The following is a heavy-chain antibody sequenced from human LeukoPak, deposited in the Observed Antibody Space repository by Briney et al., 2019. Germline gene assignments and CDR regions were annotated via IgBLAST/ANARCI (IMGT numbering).Heavy chain of an antibody. Sequence: GGSLRLSCAASGFTFSSYAMSWVHQAPGKGLEWVSAISGSGGSTYYADSVKGRFTISRDNSKNTLYLQMNSLRAEDTAVYYCAKESVAGTIFYYYYYGMDVWGQGTTVTVSS. V-gene: IGHV3-23*01. D-gene: IGHD6-19*01. CDR3: AKESVAGTIFYYYYYGMDV. CDR1: GFTFSSYA. CDR2: ISGSGGST. J-gene: IGHJ6*02.